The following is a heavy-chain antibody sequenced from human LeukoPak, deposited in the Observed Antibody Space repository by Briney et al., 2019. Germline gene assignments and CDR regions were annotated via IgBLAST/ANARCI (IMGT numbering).Heavy chain of an antibody. CDR3: ARDLDYDYVWGSYRWDPFDY. Sequence: PGGSLRLSCAASGFTFSSYSMNWVRQAPGKGLEWVSYISSSSSTIYYADSVKGRFTISRDNAKNSLYLQMDSLRAEDTAVYYCARDLDYDYVWGSYRWDPFDYWGQGTLVTVSS. J-gene: IGHJ4*02. D-gene: IGHD3-16*02. CDR2: ISSSSSTI. V-gene: IGHV3-48*01. CDR1: GFTFSSYS.